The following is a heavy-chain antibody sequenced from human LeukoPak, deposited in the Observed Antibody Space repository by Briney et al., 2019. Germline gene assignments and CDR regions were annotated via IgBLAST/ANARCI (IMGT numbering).Heavy chain of an antibody. J-gene: IGHJ4*02. CDR3: AKDLPAGTKMGGFDF. V-gene: IGHV3-30*18. CDR1: GFNFNNSG. CDR2: ISFDGKNQ. D-gene: IGHD1-7*01. Sequence: GGSLRLSCAGSGFNFNNSGMHWVRQAPGKGLEWVAVISFDGKNQHYAGSVKGRFTTSRDNSKNTVYLQMNSLRPEDTAVYYCAKDLPAGTKMGGFDFWGQGALVTISS.